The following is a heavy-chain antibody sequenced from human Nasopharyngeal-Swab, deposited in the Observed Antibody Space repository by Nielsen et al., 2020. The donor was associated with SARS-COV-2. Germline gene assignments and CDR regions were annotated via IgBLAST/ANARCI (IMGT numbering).Heavy chain of an antibody. J-gene: IGHJ6*02. CDR1: GYTFTSYA. CDR3: AISLNWYYYYYGMDV. V-gene: IGHV1-8*02. CDR2: MNPNSGNT. Sequence: ASVKVSCKASGYTFTSYALHWVRQAPGQRLEWMGWMNPNSGNTGYAQKFQGRVTMTRNTSISTAYMELSSLRSEDTAVYYCAISLNWYYYYYGMDVWGQGTTVTVSS. D-gene: IGHD1-1*01.